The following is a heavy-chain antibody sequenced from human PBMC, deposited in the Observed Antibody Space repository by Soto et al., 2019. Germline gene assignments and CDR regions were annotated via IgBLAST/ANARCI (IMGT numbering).Heavy chain of an antibody. D-gene: IGHD3-10*01. V-gene: IGHV4-61*01. Sequence: SETLSLTCTVSGDSVTSVSDYWSWIRQPPGKGLEWIGYIYYSGSADYNPSLGSRVTISIDTSKNQFSLKLTSVTAADTAVYYCARGVGFGYYYYHMYLWGQGTTVTVSS. CDR2: IYYSGSA. CDR1: GDSVTSVSDY. CDR3: ARGVGFGYYYYHMYL. J-gene: IGHJ6*02.